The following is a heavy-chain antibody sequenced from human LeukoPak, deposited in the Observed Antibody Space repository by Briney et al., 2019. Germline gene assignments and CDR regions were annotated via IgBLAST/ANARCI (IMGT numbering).Heavy chain of an antibody. CDR1: GFTFSSYA. CDR2: ISSNGGST. D-gene: IGHD1-26*01. V-gene: IGHV3-64*01. J-gene: IGHJ4*02. Sequence: PGGSLRLSCAASGFTFSSYAMHWVRQAPGKGLEYVSAISSNGGSTYYANSVKGRFTISRDNSKNTLYLQMGSLRSEDTAVYYCARVAPAVGAIPDYWGQGTLVTVSS. CDR3: ARVAPAVGAIPDY.